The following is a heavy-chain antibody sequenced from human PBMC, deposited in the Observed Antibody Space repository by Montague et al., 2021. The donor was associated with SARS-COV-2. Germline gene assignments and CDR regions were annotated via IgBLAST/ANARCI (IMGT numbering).Heavy chain of an antibody. J-gene: IGHJ6*02. CDR1: GFTFSNSA. V-gene: IGHV3-23*01. Sequence: SLRLSCAASGFTFSNSAMNWVRQAPGKGLEWVSGSSGSDGGTRYADSVKGRFTISRDNSKNVLYLQMNSLRAEDTALYYCAKDSYYYGLGYGMDVWGQGTTVTVSS. CDR2: SSGSDGGT. D-gene: IGHD3-10*01. CDR3: AKDSYYYGLGYGMDV.